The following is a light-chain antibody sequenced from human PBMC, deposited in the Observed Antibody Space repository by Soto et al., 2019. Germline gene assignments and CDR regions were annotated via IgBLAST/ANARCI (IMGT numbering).Light chain of an antibody. V-gene: IGKV3-20*01. J-gene: IGKJ4*01. CDR1: QSVSSTY. CDR2: GTS. CDR3: KQYDTSPGLT. Sequence: EIVLTQSPGTLYLSPGERATLSCRSSQSVSSTYLAWYQQKPGQAPRLLIYGTSSRATGIPDRFSGSGSGTDCTLTISRLESEDFAVYYCKQYDTSPGLTFGGGTRVEIK.